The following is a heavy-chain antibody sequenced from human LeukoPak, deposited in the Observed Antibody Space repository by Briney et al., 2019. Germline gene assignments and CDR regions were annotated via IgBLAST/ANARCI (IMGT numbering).Heavy chain of an antibody. CDR1: GFTFSSYA. V-gene: IGHV3-23*01. J-gene: IGHJ4*02. CDR2: ISGSGGST. CDR3: AKDYDSSGYYYGD. D-gene: IGHD3-22*01. Sequence: GGSLRLSCAASGFTFSSYAMSWVRQAPGKGLEWVSAISGSGGSTYYADSVKGRFTISRDNSKNTLYLKMNSLRAEDTAVYYCAKDYDSSGYYYGDWGQGTLVTVSS.